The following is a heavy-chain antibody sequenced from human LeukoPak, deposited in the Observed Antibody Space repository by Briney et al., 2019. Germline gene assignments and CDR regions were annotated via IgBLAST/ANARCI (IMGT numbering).Heavy chain of an antibody. CDR1: GFTFSSYW. V-gene: IGHV3-7*01. D-gene: IGHD3-22*01. Sequence: GGSLRLSCAASGFTFSSYWMSWVRQAPGKGREGVANIKQDGSEKYYVDSVKGRFTISRDNAKKSLYLQMNSLRAEDTAVYYCARRGTMIVVVGHYYFDYWGQGTLVTVSS. CDR3: ARRGTMIVVVGHYYFDY. CDR2: IKQDGSEK. J-gene: IGHJ4*02.